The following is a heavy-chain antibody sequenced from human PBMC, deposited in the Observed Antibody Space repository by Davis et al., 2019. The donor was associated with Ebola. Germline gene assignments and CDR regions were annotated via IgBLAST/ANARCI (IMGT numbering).Heavy chain of an antibody. V-gene: IGHV1-69*13. J-gene: IGHJ4*02. Sequence: SVKVSCKVSGRTFSSYAISWVRQAPGQGLDWMGGIIPVFGIPKYAQKFQGRVTITADESTSTAYMELSSLRSEDTAVYYCARERYRDGSDYFFEQSHWGQGTLVTVSS. CDR2: IIPVFGIP. CDR3: ARERYRDGSDYFFEQSH. D-gene: IGHD3-10*01. CDR1: GRTFSSYA.